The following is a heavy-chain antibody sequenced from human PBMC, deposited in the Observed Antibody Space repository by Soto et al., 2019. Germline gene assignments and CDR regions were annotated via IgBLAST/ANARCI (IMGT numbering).Heavy chain of an antibody. Sequence: GGYLRLSSATSGFTFNNYGMHWVRQAPGKGLEWVAMIWYDGSNKYYADYVKGRFTISRGNSKNTLYLQMNSLRAEDTAVYYCARDFKGDTIDYWGQGT. J-gene: IGHJ4*02. CDR1: GFTFNNYG. CDR3: ARDFKGDTIDY. D-gene: IGHD2-21*02. CDR2: IWYDGSNK. V-gene: IGHV3-33*01.